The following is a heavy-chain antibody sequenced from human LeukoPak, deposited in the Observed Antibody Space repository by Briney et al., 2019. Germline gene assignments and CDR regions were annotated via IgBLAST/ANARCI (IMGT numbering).Heavy chain of an antibody. CDR3: AKDWYTSGPGYFQN. CDR1: GFRFSTYA. V-gene: IGHV3-23*01. CDR2: VSGSGSST. J-gene: IGHJ1*01. Sequence: PGGSLRLSCAASGFRFSTYAINWVRQAPGKGLEWVSSVSGSGSSTYYTDSVKGRFIISRDNSNNTVYLQMTSLRAEDTALYYCAKDWYTSGPGYFQNWGQGTLVIVSS. D-gene: IGHD6-19*01.